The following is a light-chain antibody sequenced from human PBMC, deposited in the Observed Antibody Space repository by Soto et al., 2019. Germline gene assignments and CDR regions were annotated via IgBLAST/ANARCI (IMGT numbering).Light chain of an antibody. CDR1: QSVSSY. V-gene: IGKV3-11*01. CDR2: DAS. CDR3: QHYGISPPIT. J-gene: IGKJ5*01. Sequence: EIVLTQSPATLSLSPGERATLSCRASQSVSSYLAWYQQKPGQAPRLLIYDASNRATGAPARFSGSWSGTEFTLTISSLQSEDFAVYYCQHYGISPPITFGQGTRLEIK.